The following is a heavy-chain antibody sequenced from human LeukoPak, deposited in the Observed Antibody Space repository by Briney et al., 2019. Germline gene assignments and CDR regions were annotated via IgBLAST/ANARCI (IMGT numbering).Heavy chain of an antibody. Sequence: SETLSLTCAVYGGSFSGYYWSWIRQPPGKGLEWIGEINHSGSTNYNPSLKSRVTISGDTSKNQFSLKLSSVTAADTAVYYCARAMPDCSSTSCYSVWGQGTLVTVST. J-gene: IGHJ4*02. D-gene: IGHD2-2*01. V-gene: IGHV4-34*01. CDR1: GGSFSGYY. CDR3: ARAMPDCSSTSCYSV. CDR2: INHSGST.